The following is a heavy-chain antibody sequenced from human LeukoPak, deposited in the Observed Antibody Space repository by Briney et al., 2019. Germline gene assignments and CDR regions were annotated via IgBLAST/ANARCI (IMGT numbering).Heavy chain of an antibody. CDR2: ISSTSTT. Sequence: GGSLRLSCAASGFTFSNYNMNWVRQAPGKGLEWVSHISSTSTTYYADSVKGRFTISRDNSKNTLYLQMNSLRAEDTAVYYCARDKPSEYWGQGTLVTVSS. CDR3: ARDKPSEY. J-gene: IGHJ4*02. V-gene: IGHV3-48*01. D-gene: IGHD3-10*01. CDR1: GFTFSNYN.